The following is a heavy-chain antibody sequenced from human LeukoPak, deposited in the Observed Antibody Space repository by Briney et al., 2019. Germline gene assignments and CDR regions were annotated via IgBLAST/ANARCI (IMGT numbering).Heavy chain of an antibody. D-gene: IGHD6-19*01. CDR1: QFIFSTYA. CDR2: ISDNGGTA. V-gene: IGHV3-23*01. CDR3: AKRGPVTGTKYFDY. J-gene: IGHJ4*02. Sequence: GGSLRLSXAASQFIFSTYAMSWVRQAPGKGLEWVSGISDNGGTAYYADSVKGRFTISRDNSKNTLYLQMNSLRVEDTAVYYCAKRGPVTGTKYFDYWGQGTLVTVSS.